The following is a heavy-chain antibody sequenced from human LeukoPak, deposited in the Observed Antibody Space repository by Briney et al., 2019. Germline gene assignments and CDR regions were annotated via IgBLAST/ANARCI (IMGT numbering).Heavy chain of an antibody. CDR2: IKSRADGGTT. CDR3: STHPTSGF. D-gene: IGHD2-15*01. Sequence: GGSLRLSCAASFSTFNKAWMNWVRQAPGKGLEWVGRIKSRADGGTTDSATPVKDRFTISRDDSENTAFLQMNSLKTEDTAIYYCSTHPTSGFWGQGTLVTVSS. J-gene: IGHJ4*02. CDR1: FSTFNKAW. V-gene: IGHV3-15*07.